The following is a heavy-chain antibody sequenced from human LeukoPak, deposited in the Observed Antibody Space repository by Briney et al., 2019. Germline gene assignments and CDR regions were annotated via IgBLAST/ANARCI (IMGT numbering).Heavy chain of an antibody. Sequence: GGSLTLSCAASGFTFSDYYMSWIRQAPGKGMEWVSYISSSSSYTNYADSVKGRFTISRDNAKDSLYLQMNSLRAEDTAVYYCARVDGAVARYLFDYWGQGTLVTVSS. CDR1: GFTFSDYY. CDR2: ISSSSSYT. V-gene: IGHV3-11*05. J-gene: IGHJ4*02. CDR3: ARVDGAVARYLFDY. D-gene: IGHD6-19*01.